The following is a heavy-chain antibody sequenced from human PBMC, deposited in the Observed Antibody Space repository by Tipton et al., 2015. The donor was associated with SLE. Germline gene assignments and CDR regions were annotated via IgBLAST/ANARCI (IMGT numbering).Heavy chain of an antibody. J-gene: IGHJ6*02. CDR1: GGSISHFY. CDR2: IYYSGTT. D-gene: IGHD3-10*01. Sequence: TLSLTCSVSGGSISHFYWSWIRQPPGKGLEWIAYIYYSGTTNYNPSLKSRVSISVETSKNHFSLNLYSVTAADTAVYYCARGSRGVGFDVWGHGTTVIVSS. V-gene: IGHV4-59*01. CDR3: ARGSRGVGFDV.